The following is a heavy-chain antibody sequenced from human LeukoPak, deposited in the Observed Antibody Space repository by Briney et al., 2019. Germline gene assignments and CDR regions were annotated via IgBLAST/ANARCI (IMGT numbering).Heavy chain of an antibody. J-gene: IGHJ4*02. CDR1: GGSISSYY. V-gene: IGHV4-59*08. CDR3: ARLGTGGTSFDH. Sequence: SETLSLTCTVSGGSISSYYWSWIRQPPGKGLEWIGYIYYSGSTNHNPSLKSRVTISVDTSKNQFSLKLSSVTAADTAVYYCARLGTGGTSFDHWGQGDLVTVSS. D-gene: IGHD2-8*02. CDR2: IYYSGST.